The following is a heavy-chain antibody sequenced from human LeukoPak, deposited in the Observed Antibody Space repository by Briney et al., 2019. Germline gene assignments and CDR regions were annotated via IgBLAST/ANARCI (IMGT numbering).Heavy chain of an antibody. D-gene: IGHD6-19*01. Sequence: GRSLRLSCAASGFTFSSYGMHWVRQAPGKGLEWVAVISYDGSNKYYADSVKGRFTISRDNSKNTLYLQMNSLRAEDTAVYYCAKATYSSGWPDAFDIWGQGTMVTVSS. V-gene: IGHV3-30*18. CDR3: AKATYSSGWPDAFDI. J-gene: IGHJ3*02. CDR2: ISYDGSNK. CDR1: GFTFSSYG.